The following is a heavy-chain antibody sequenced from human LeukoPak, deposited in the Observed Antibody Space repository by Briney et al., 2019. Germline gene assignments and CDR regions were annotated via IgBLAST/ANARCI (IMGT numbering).Heavy chain of an antibody. V-gene: IGHV1-69*04. CDR1: GGTFSSYA. D-gene: IGHD5-18*01. CDR3: AAGRPYSLLDY. CDR2: IIPILGIA. J-gene: IGHJ4*02. Sequence: VASVKVSCKASGGTFSSYAISWVRQAPGQGLEWMGRIIPILGIANYAQKFQGRVTITADKSTSTAYMELSSLRSDDTAFYYCAAGRPYSLLDYWGQGTLLTVSS.